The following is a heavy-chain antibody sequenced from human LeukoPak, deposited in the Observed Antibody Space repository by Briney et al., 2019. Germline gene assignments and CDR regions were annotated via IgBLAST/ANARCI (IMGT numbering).Heavy chain of an antibody. CDR1: GFTFSTCR. CDR3: ASVSGSYLDFQH. V-gene: IGHV3-48*04. CDR2: ISSTSSTI. Sequence: TGGSLRLSCAASGFTFSTCRMNWVRQAPGKGLEWVSFISSTSSTIYYADSVKGRFTISRDNAKNSLYLQMNSLRAEDTAVYYCASVSGSYLDFQHWGQGTLVTVSS. J-gene: IGHJ1*01. D-gene: IGHD3-10*01.